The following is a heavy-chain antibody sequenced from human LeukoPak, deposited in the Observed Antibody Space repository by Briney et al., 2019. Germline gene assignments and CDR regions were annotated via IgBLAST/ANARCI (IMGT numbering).Heavy chain of an antibody. CDR3: ARDKADSGYDWTFDY. V-gene: IGHV3-21*01. J-gene: IGHJ4*02. Sequence: KPGGSLRLSCAASGFNYSSYTMNWVRQAPGKGLEWVSSISSSSSYIYYADSVKGRFTISRDNAKNSLYLQMNSLRAEDTAVYYCARDKADSGYDWTFDYWGQGTLVTVSS. CDR2: ISSSSSYI. D-gene: IGHD5-12*01. CDR1: GFNYSSYT.